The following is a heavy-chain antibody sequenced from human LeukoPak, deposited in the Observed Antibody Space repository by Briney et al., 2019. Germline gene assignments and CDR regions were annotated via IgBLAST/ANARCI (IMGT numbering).Heavy chain of an antibody. CDR3: ARGGYYGSGSKFDY. J-gene: IGHJ4*02. CDR1: GGSMRSRNW. Sequence: SGTLSLTCAVSGGSMRSRNWGSWVGQSPGEGLAWMGEIYHSGSTNYNPSLKSRVTISIDKSKNQFSLKLNSVTAADTAVYYCARGGYYGSGSKFDYWGQGTLVTVSS. V-gene: IGHV4-4*02. CDR2: IYHSGST. D-gene: IGHD3-10*01.